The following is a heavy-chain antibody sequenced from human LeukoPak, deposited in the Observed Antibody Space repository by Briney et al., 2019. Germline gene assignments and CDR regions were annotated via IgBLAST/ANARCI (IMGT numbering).Heavy chain of an antibody. CDR1: GFTVSSNY. D-gene: IGHD3-22*01. V-gene: IGHV3-53*01. CDR2: IYGDGST. Sequence: GGSLRLSCAASGFTVSSNYMIWVRQAPGKGLEWVSVIYGDGSTSYADSVKGRFTISRDNSKNTVYLQMSSLRAEDTAVYYCARDTLDSSGPHPQNWGQGTLVTVSS. J-gene: IGHJ4*02. CDR3: ARDTLDSSGPHPQN.